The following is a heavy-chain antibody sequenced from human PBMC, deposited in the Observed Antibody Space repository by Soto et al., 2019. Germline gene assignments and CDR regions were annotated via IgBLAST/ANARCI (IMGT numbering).Heavy chain of an antibody. V-gene: IGHV1-8*01. D-gene: IGHD2-21*01. CDR2: MNPYSGNT. CDR1: GYTFTSHD. Sequence: QVHLVQSGAEVKKPGASVKVSCKASGYTFTSHDINWVRQVPGQGLEWMGWMNPYSGNTGFVQKFQGRVTMTRNTSISTAYMELSSLRSEDTAVYYCASVAMEVVIGGTTRHYYMDVWGKGTTVTVSS. J-gene: IGHJ6*03. CDR3: ASVAMEVVIGGTTRHYYMDV.